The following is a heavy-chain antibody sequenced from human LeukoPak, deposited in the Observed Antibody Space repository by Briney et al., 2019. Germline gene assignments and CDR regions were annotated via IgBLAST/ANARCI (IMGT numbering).Heavy chain of an antibody. CDR2: IKQDGSEK. V-gene: IGHV3-7*01. Sequence: GGSLRLSCAASGFTFSSYWMSWVRQAPGKGLEWVANIKQDGSEKYYVDSVKGRFTISRDNAKNSLYLQMNSLRAEDTAVYYCARDLGTLNSIWFGEPNWFDPWGQGTLVTVSS. J-gene: IGHJ5*02. CDR3: ARDLGTLNSIWFGEPNWFDP. D-gene: IGHD3-10*01. CDR1: GFTFSSYW.